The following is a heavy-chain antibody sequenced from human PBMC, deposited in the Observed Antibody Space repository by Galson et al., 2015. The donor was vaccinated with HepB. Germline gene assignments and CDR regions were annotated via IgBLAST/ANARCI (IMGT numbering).Heavy chain of an antibody. Sequence: SETLSLTCAVYGGSFSGYYWTWIRQPPGKGLEWIGEIDHSGSTNYNPSLKSRLTISTDTPRNQFSLKLSSVTAADTAVYYCALNGGDQKNDYWGQGTLVTVSS. CDR2: IDHSGST. V-gene: IGHV4-34*01. CDR1: GGSFSGYY. D-gene: IGHD2-21*02. CDR3: ALNGGDQKNDY. J-gene: IGHJ4*02.